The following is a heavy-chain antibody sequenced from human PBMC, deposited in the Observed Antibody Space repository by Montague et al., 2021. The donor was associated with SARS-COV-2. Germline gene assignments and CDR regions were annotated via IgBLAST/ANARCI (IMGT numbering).Heavy chain of an antibody. CDR3: ARGSSFVTIFGVVITDPLFDY. J-gene: IGHJ4*02. V-gene: IGHV4-34*01. CDR2: INHSGST. CDR1: GGSFSGYY. D-gene: IGHD3-3*01. Sequence: SETLSLTCAVYGGSFSGYYWSWIRQPPGKGLEWIGEINHSGSTNYNPSLKSRVTISVDTSKNQFSLKRSSVTAADTAVYYCARGSSFVTIFGVVITDPLFDYWGQGTLVTVSS.